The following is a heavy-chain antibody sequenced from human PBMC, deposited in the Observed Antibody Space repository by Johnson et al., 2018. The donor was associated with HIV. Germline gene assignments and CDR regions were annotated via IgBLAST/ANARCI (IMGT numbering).Heavy chain of an antibody. J-gene: IGHJ3*01. CDR1: GFTFSSYD. D-gene: IGHD1-26*01. Sequence: VQLVESGGGLVQPGGSLRLSCAASGFTFSSYDMHWVRRVPGKGLVWVSRIDTEGSGTTYADSVKGRFTISRDNAKNTVYLQMISLRAEDMAVYYCARSRWADDAFDGWGQGTMVTVSS. CDR3: ARSRWADDAFDG. CDR2: IDTEGSGT. V-gene: IGHV3-74*03.